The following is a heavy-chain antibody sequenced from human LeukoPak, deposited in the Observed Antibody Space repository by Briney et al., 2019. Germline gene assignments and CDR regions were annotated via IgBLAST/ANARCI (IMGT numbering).Heavy chain of an antibody. V-gene: IGHV4-4*02. J-gene: IGHJ4*02. CDR1: GGSISSNNW. Sequence: PSGTLSLTCAVSGGSISSNNWWTWVRQPPGKGLEWIGEINHSGGTNYSPSLRSRVTMSVDTSKNQFSLKLTSVTAADTAVYYCARGQEQWERLQRAVHFDFWGQGTLATVSS. CDR3: ARGQEQWERLQRAVHFDF. D-gene: IGHD1-26*01. CDR2: INHSGGT.